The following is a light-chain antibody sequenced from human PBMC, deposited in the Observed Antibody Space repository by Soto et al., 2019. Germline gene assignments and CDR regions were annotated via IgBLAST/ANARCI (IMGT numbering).Light chain of an antibody. CDR1: QSVSGNY. CDR3: QQYSTTLWT. Sequence: PGARATLSCGASQSVSGNYLAWYQQKPGLAPRLLIYDASSRATGIPDRFSGSGSGTDFTLTISRLEPDDFAVYYCQQYSTTLWTFGQGTKVEIK. CDR2: DAS. J-gene: IGKJ1*01. V-gene: IGKV3D-20*01.